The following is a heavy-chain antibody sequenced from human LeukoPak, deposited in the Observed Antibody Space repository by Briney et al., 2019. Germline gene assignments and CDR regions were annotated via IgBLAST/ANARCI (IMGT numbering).Heavy chain of an antibody. CDR3: ARDTGTTLSNFEY. V-gene: IGHV6-1*01. D-gene: IGHD4-11*01. J-gene: IGHJ4*02. CDR1: GDSVSSNSAP. Sequence: SQTLSLTCAISGDSVSSNSAPWNWIRQSPSRGLEWLGRTYYRSKWYNDYAVSVKSRITINPDTSKNQFSLQLNSVTHEDTAVYYCARDTGTTLSNFEYWGQGTLVTVSS. CDR2: TYYRSKWYN.